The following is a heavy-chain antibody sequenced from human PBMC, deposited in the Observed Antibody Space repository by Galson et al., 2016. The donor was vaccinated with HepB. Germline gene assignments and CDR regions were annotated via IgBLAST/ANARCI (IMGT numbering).Heavy chain of an antibody. CDR2: ISSSSSTI. J-gene: IGHJ4*02. CDR1: GFTFSDYS. D-gene: IGHD1-26*01. Sequence: SLRLSCAASGFTFSDYSMNWVRQAPGKGLEWVSYISSSSSTIYYADSVKGRLTISRDNAKNSLYLQINSLRDEDTAVYYCARSVAATAFDYWGQGTLVTVSS. CDR3: ARSVAATAFDY. V-gene: IGHV3-48*02.